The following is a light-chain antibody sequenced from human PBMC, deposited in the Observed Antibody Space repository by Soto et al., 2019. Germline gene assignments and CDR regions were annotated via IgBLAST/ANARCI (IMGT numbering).Light chain of an antibody. Sequence: QSVLTHPPSASRSPGQSVTISCTGTSSDVGGYNYVSWYQQHPAKAPKLMIYEVSKRPSGVPDRFSGSKSGNPASLTVSGLQAEDEADYDCSSYAGSNNFVCGTGTKVPVL. CDR2: EVS. CDR1: SSDVGGYNY. J-gene: IGLJ1*01. CDR3: SSYAGSNNFV. V-gene: IGLV2-8*02.